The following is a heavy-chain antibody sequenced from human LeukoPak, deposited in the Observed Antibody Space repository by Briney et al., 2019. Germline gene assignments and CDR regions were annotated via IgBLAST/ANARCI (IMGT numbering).Heavy chain of an antibody. Sequence: SETLSLTCTVSGGSISSNYWSWIRQPPGKGLEWIGDFYYSGSTNFSPSLKSRVTISVDTSKNQLSLKLSSVTAADTAVYYCARDRMVRGVIIPPYYFDYWGQGTLVTVSS. CDR1: GGSISSNY. CDR2: FYYSGST. V-gene: IGHV4-59*12. D-gene: IGHD3-10*01. J-gene: IGHJ4*02. CDR3: ARDRMVRGVIIPPYYFDY.